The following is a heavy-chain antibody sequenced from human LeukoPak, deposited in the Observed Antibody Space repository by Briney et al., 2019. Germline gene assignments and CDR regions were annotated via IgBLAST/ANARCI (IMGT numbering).Heavy chain of an antibody. CDR3: ARGGPAAGRFDY. D-gene: IGHD6-13*01. CDR1: GYTFTSYD. Sequence: ASVKVSCTASGYTFTSYDINWVRQATGQGLEWMGWMNPNSGNTGYAQKFQGRVTMTRNTSISTAYMELSSLRSEDTAVYYCARGGPAAGRFDYWGQGTLVTVSS. J-gene: IGHJ4*02. CDR2: MNPNSGNT. V-gene: IGHV1-8*01.